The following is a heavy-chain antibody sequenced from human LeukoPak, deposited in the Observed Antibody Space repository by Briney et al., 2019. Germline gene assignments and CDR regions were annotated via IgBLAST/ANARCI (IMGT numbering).Heavy chain of an antibody. V-gene: IGHV3-7*01. CDR1: GFSFSKYW. D-gene: IGHD7-27*01. Sequence: GGSLRLSCAASGFSFSKYWMSWVRQAPGKGLEWVANIKEDGSEKYYVDSVKGRFTISRDNAKNSLYLQMNSLRADDTAVYYCARAGDILLVSYFHFYGMDVWGQGTTVTVSS. CDR2: IKEDGSEK. J-gene: IGHJ6*02. CDR3: ARAGDILLVSYFHFYGMDV.